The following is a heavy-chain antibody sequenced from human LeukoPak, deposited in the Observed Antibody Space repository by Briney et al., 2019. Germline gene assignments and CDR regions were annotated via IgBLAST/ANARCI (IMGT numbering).Heavy chain of an antibody. CDR1: NGSISSYH. D-gene: IGHD3-10*01. CDR2: ILTSGTT. Sequence: PSETLSLTCTVSNGSISSYHWSWVRQPPGKGLEWIGYILTSGTTNYNPSLKSRLTISVDTSKNRFTLKLSSVTAADAAVYYCARLRVSGSYLYYFDYWGQGTLVTVSS. J-gene: IGHJ4*02. V-gene: IGHV4-4*09. CDR3: ARLRVSGSYLYYFDY.